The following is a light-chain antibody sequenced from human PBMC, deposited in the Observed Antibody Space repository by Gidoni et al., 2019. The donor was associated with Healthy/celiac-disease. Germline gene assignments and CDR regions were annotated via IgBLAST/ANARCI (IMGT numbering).Light chain of an antibody. CDR2: EFS. V-gene: IGLV2-14*01. CDR1: SSDVGGYNY. CDR3: SSDTSSSTQV. J-gene: IGLJ1*01. Sequence: SALTQHASVSGSNGQSFTISCSGTSSDVGGYNYFSWYTQTPGKAPKLMMYEFSNRSSGVSNRFSGSKSGNTASLTISGLQAEDEADYYCSSDTSSSTQVFGTGTKVTVL.